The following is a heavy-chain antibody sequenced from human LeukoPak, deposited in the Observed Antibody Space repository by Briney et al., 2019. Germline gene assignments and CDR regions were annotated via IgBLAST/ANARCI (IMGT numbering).Heavy chain of an antibody. J-gene: IGHJ4*02. D-gene: IGHD5-24*01. CDR3: ARDKGDGYNSVAY. CDR1: GVTFSSYW. Sequence: VGSLRLSCAASGVTFSSYWMHWGRQAPGKGLVWVSRINSDGSSTSYADSVKGRFTISRDNSKNTLYLQMISLRAEDTAVYYCARDKGDGYNSVAYWGQGTLVTVSS. CDR2: INSDGSST. V-gene: IGHV3-74*01.